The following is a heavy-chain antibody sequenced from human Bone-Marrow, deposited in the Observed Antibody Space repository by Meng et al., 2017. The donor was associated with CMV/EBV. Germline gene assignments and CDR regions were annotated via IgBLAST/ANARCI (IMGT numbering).Heavy chain of an antibody. J-gene: IGHJ6*02. CDR1: GFTFSTYA. D-gene: IGHD4-17*01. CDR3: ASTVPPASYYYYGMDV. Sequence: GESLKISCAVSGFTFSTYAVHWVRQAPGKGLEWVAVISYDGTIKHYAEFVKGRFTISRDDSKNTRYLQMNSLRAEDTAVYYCASTVPPASYYYYGMDVWGQGTTVTVSS. CDR2: ISYDGTIK. V-gene: IGHV3-30-3*01.